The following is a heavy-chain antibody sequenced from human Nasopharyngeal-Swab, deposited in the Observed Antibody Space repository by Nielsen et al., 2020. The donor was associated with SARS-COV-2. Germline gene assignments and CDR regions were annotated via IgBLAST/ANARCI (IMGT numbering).Heavy chain of an antibody. D-gene: IGHD5-12*01. Sequence: WIRQPPGKGLEWVAVISYDGSNKYYADSVKGRFTISRDNSKNTLYLRMNSLRAEDTAVYYCAKGGYSGYDPLGMDVWGQGTTVTVSS. V-gene: IGHV3-30*18. CDR2: ISYDGSNK. J-gene: IGHJ6*02. CDR3: AKGGYSGYDPLGMDV.